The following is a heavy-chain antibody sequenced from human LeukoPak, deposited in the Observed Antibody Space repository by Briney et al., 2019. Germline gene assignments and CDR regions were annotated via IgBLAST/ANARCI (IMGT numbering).Heavy chain of an antibody. V-gene: IGHV1-18*01. J-gene: IGHJ4*02. D-gene: IGHD6-19*01. CDR1: RYTFTNYG. CDR3: ARSSLAVAGSVFDY. Sequence: ASVTVSFMASRYTFTNYGISWVRQAPGQGLEWMGWISTYNGNTHYAQKLQGRVTMTTDTSTSTAYMELRSLRSDDTAVYYCARSSLAVAGSVFDYWGQGTLVTVSS. CDR2: ISTYNGNT.